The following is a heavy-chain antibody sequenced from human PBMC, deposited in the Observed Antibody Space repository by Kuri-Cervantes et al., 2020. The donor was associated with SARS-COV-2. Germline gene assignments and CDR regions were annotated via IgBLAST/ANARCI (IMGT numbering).Heavy chain of an antibody. Sequence: SVKVSCKASGYTFTGYYMHWVRQAPGQGLEWMGGIIPFFGTPSYAQRFEGRVTITAEESTRTVYMEMTSLTFEDTAVYFCARDVGYGGASELDITYFDCWGQGTLVTDSS. D-gene: IGHD4-23*01. V-gene: IGHV1-69*13. CDR3: ARDVGYGGASELDITYFDC. CDR2: IIPFFGTP. CDR1: GYTFTGYY. J-gene: IGHJ4*02.